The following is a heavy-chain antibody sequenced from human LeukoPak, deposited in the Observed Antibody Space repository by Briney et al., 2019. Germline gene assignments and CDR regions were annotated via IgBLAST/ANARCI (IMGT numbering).Heavy chain of an antibody. CDR1: GGSISSNNW. J-gene: IGHJ3*02. CDR2: IYHGGST. V-gene: IGHV4-4*02. Sequence: SETLSLTCVVSGGSISSNNWWSWVRQPPGKGLEWMGEIYHGGSTNYNPSLKSRVTMSVDKSKNQFSLKLSSVTAADTAVYYCARESPYNWTSDAFAIWGQGTMVTVSS. D-gene: IGHD1-20*01. CDR3: ARESPYNWTSDAFAI.